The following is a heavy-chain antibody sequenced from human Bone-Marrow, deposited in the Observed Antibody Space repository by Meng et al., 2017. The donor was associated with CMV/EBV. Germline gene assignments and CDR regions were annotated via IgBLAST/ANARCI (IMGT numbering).Heavy chain of an antibody. V-gene: IGHV1-69*12. Sequence: QFQRGQSGAAGYTPAYSVKVSCKASGATFRSYAISWGGQAPGQGLEWMGGIIPIFGTATYAQKFQGRVTITADESTSTAYMELSSLRSEDTAVYYCARALGDIGLDYWGQGTLVTVSS. CDR2: IIPIFGTA. CDR3: ARALGDIGLDY. CDR1: GATFRSYA. J-gene: IGHJ4*02. D-gene: IGHD5-12*01.